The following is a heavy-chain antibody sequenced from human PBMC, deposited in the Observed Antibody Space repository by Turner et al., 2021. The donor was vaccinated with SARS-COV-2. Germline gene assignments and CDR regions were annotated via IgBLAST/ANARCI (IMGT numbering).Heavy chain of an antibody. Sequence: EVQLVQSGAEVKKPGESLRISCKGSGNSFTSYWITWVRQMPGKGLEWMGRIDPSDSYTNYSPSFQGHVTISAHKSISTAYLQWSSLKASDTAMYYCATSGYLSTNWFDPWGQGTLVTVSS. V-gene: IGHV5-10-1*03. D-gene: IGHD3-22*01. CDR1: GNSFTSYW. CDR2: IDPSDSYT. J-gene: IGHJ5*02. CDR3: ATSGYLSTNWFDP.